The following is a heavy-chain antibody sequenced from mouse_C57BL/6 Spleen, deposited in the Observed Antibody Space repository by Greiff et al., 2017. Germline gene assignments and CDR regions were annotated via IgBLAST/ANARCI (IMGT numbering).Heavy chain of an antibody. CDR3: ARGDYDYAWFAY. D-gene: IGHD2-4*01. Sequence: EVNVVESGGGLVKPGGSLKLSCAASGFTFSDYGMHWVRQAPEKGLEWVAYISSGSSTIYYADTVKGRFTISRDNAKNTLFLQMTSLRSEATAMYYCARGDYDYAWFAYWGQGTLVTVSA. J-gene: IGHJ3*01. CDR2: ISSGSSTI. CDR1: GFTFSDYG. V-gene: IGHV5-17*01.